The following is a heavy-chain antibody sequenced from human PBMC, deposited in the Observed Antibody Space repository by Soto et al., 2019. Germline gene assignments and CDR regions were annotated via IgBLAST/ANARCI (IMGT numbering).Heavy chain of an antibody. J-gene: IGHJ4*02. V-gene: IGHV4-4*02. CDR3: ARDAAVPGEADRFDY. CDR1: GDSIGSNVW. Sequence: QVQLYESGPRLVKPSGTLSLTCDVSGDSIGSNVWWSWVRQPPGKGLEWIGEVYHNGLTDYNPSRRGRATMSADMSKNQFSLRVTSVTDADTAIYYCARDAAVPGEADRFDYWGQGALVTVSS. CDR2: VYHNGLT. D-gene: IGHD6-19*01.